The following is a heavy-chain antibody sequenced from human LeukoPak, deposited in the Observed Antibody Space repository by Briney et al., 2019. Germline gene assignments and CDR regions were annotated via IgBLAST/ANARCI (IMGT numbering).Heavy chain of an antibody. D-gene: IGHD6-19*01. V-gene: IGHV1-2*04. J-gene: IGHJ5*02. Sequence: ASVKVSRKASGYTFTGYYMHWVRQAPGQGLEWMGWINPNSGGTNYAQKFQGWVTMTRDTSISTAYMELSRLRSDDTAVYYCARDRNGGSGWPNWFDPWGQGTLVTVSS. CDR2: INPNSGGT. CDR1: GYTFTGYY. CDR3: ARDRNGGSGWPNWFDP.